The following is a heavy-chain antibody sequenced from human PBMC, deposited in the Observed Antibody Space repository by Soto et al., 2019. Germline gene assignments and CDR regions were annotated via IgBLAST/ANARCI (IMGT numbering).Heavy chain of an antibody. CDR2: FDPEDGET. D-gene: IGHD1-1*01. J-gene: IGHJ4*02. CDR3: ARRAETNGWNGFGADKYYFDF. Sequence: GASVKVSCKVSGYTLTELSMHWVRQAPGKGLEWMGGFDPEDGETIYAQKFQGRVTMTEDTSTDTAYMELSSLRSDDTAVYYCARRAETNGWNGFGADKYYFDFWGQGTLVTVSS. CDR1: GYTLTELS. V-gene: IGHV1-24*01.